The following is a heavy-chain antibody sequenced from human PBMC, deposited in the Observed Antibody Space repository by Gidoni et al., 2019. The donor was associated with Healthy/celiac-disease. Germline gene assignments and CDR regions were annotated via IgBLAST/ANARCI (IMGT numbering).Heavy chain of an antibody. CDR2: IYYSGST. CDR1: GGSISSYY. Sequence: QVQLQASGPGLVKPSETLSLTCTVSGGSISSYYWSWIRQPPGKGLEWIGYIYYSGSTNYNPSLKRRVTISVDTSKNQFSLKLSSVTAADTAVYYWARDSRYSGTEYWGQGTLVTVSS. D-gene: IGHD1-26*01. CDR3: ARDSRYSGTEY. J-gene: IGHJ4*02. V-gene: IGHV4-59*01.